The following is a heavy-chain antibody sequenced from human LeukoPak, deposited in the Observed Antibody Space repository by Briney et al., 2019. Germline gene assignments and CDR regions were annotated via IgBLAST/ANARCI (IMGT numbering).Heavy chain of an antibody. Sequence: GGSLRLSCAASGFTFSSYAMSWVRQAPGKGLEWVSAISGSGGSTYYADSVKGRFTISRDNSKNTLYLQMNSLRAEDTAVYYCAKEPVVTAGMDYYYYGMDVWGKGTTVTVSS. CDR1: GFTFSSYA. V-gene: IGHV3-23*01. CDR3: AKEPVVTAGMDYYYYGMDV. D-gene: IGHD2-21*02. CDR2: ISGSGGST. J-gene: IGHJ6*04.